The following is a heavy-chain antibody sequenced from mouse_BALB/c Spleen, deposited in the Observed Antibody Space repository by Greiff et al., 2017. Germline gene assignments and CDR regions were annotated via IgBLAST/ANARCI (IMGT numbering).Heavy chain of an antibody. Sequence: VQVVESGPGLVAPSQSLSITCTVSGFSLTSYGVHWVRQPPGKGLEWLGVIWAGGSTNYNSALMSRLSISKDNSKSQVFLKMNSLQTDDTAMYYGARDRYNGNIYWGQGTLVTVSA. J-gene: IGHJ3*01. CDR2: IWAGGST. CDR1: GFSLTSYG. D-gene: IGHD1-1*01. V-gene: IGHV2-9*02. CDR3: ARDRYNGNIY.